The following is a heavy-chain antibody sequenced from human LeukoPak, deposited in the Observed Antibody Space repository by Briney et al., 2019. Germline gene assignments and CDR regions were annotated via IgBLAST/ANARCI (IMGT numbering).Heavy chain of an antibody. J-gene: IGHJ4*02. Sequence: PSETLSLTCAVYGGSFSGYYWSWIRQPPGKGLEWIGEINHSGSTNYNPSLKSRVTISVDTSKNQFSLKLSSVTAADTAVYYRARTWIQAPFDYWGRGTLVTVSS. D-gene: IGHD5-18*01. CDR3: ARTWIQAPFDY. CDR2: INHSGST. CDR1: GGSFSGYY. V-gene: IGHV4-34*01.